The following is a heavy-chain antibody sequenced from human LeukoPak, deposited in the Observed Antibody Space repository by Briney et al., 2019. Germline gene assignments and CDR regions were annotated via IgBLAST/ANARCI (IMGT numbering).Heavy chain of an antibody. Sequence: SETLSLTCSVSAYSISSGYYWGWIRQPPGKGLEWIGSIHHSGKTYYNPSLKSRVTISVDTSKNQFSLKLSSVTAADTAVYYCARRRRIVGATSAFDYWGQGTLVTVSS. D-gene: IGHD1-26*01. V-gene: IGHV4-38-2*02. CDR1: AYSISSGYY. CDR2: IHHSGKT. CDR3: ARRRRIVGATSAFDY. J-gene: IGHJ4*02.